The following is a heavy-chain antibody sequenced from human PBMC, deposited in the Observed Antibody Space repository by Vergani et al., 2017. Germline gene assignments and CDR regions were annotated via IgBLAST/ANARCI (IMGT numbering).Heavy chain of an antibody. D-gene: IGHD3-3*01. CDR1: GGTFSSYA. CDR2: IIPIFGTA. J-gene: IGHJ6*02. Sequence: QVQLVQSGAEVKKPGSSVKVSCKASGGTFSSYAISWVRQAPGQGLEWMGGIIPIFGTANYAQKFQGRVTITADESTSTAYMELSSLRSEDTAVYYCASRDITIFGVVIIRGYWYYGMDVWGQGTTVTVSS. CDR3: ASRDITIFGVVIIRGYWYYGMDV. V-gene: IGHV1-69*01.